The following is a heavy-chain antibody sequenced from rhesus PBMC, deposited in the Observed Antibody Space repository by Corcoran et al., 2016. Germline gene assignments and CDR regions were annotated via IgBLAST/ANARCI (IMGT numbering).Heavy chain of an antibody. V-gene: IGHV5-2*01. CDR2: IDPSDSAT. J-gene: IGHJ4*01. D-gene: IGHD6-25*01. CDR1: GYSFTNYW. Sequence: EVQLVQSGAEVKRPGEFLKISCKTSGYSFTNYWITWVRQMPGKGLEWIGAIDPSDSATRYSPSFQGQVTISADKSISTAYLQWTSLKASDSATYYCAKTSGNWNFDCWGQGVLVTVSS. CDR3: AKTSGNWNFDC.